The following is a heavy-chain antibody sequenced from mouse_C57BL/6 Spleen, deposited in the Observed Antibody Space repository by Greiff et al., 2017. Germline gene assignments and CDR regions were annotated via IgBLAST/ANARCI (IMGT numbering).Heavy chain of an antibody. Sequence: VQLQQSGAELVKPGASVKISCKASGYAFSSYWMNWVKQRPGQGLEWIGQIYPGNGDTNYKGKFKGKATLTADKSSSTAYMQVSSLTSEDSAVYFCAQWLRASFDYWGQGTTLTVSS. D-gene: IGHD1-1*01. CDR2: IYPGNGDT. CDR1: GYAFSSYW. V-gene: IGHV1-80*01. CDR3: AQWLRASFDY. J-gene: IGHJ2*01.